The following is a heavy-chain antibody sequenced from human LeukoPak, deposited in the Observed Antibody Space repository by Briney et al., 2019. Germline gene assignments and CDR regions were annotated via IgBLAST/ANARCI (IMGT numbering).Heavy chain of an antibody. CDR2: INHSGST. CDR3: AVRSSGWYSDY. V-gene: IGHV4-34*01. CDR1: GGSFSGYY. J-gene: IGHJ4*02. D-gene: IGHD6-19*01. Sequence: SETLSLTCAVYGGSFSGYYWSWIRQPPGKGLGWIGEINHSGSTNYNPSLKSRVTISVDTSKNQFSLKLSSVTAADTAVYYCAVRSSGWYSDYWGQGTLVTVSS.